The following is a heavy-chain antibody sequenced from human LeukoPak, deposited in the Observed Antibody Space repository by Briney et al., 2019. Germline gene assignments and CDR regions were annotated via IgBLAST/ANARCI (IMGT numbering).Heavy chain of an antibody. CDR3: ATGNYYVSRGYYASGH. D-gene: IGHD3-22*01. J-gene: IGHJ1*01. CDR2: INGDGSTT. V-gene: IGHV3-74*01. CDR1: GFTFSRYW. Sequence: QPGGSLRLSGAASGFTFSRYWMHWVRQAPGKGLVWVSRINGDGSTTSYADSVKGGFTISRDNAKNTLYLQMNSLRAEDTAVYYCATGNYYVSRGYYASGHWGQGTLVTVSS.